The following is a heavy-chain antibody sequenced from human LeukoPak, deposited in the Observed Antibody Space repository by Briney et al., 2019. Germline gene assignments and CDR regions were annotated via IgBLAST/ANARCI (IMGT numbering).Heavy chain of an antibody. CDR3: TRDEIRTGAFDI. CDR1: GFTFSSYE. CDR2: ISGSGNTI. Sequence: PGGSLRLSCAASGFTFSSYEMNWVRQAPGKGLERVSYISGSGNTIYYADSVQGRFTISRDNAENSLYLQMNSLRAEDTAIYYCTRDEIRTGAFDIWGQGTMVTVSS. V-gene: IGHV3-48*03. J-gene: IGHJ3*02. D-gene: IGHD3-10*01.